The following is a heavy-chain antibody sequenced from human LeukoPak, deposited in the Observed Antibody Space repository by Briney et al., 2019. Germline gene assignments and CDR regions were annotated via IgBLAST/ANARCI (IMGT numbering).Heavy chain of an antibody. V-gene: IGHV4-59*12. J-gene: IGHJ4*02. D-gene: IGHD3-16*01. Sequence: PSETLSLTCTVSGGSISSYYWSWIRQPPGKGLEYIGSINYRGSTYYNPSLKSHVTLSVGTSKNQFSLKLNSVTAADTAVYYCATYKYDYVWGNQHFDYWGQGTLVAVSS. CDR1: GGSISSYY. CDR2: INYRGST. CDR3: ATYKYDYVWGNQHFDY.